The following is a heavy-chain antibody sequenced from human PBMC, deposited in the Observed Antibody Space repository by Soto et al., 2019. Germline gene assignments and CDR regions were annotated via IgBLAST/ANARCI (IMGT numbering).Heavy chain of an antibody. CDR3: ARGYCSGGSCYYYYYMDV. CDR1: GYTFTSYD. D-gene: IGHD2-15*01. Sequence: ASVKVSCKASGYTFTSYDINWVRQATGQGLEWMGWMNPNSGNTGYAQKFQGRVTMTRNTSISTAYMELSSLRSEDTAVYYCARGYCSGGSCYYYYYMDVWGKGTTLTVSS. V-gene: IGHV1-8*01. J-gene: IGHJ6*03. CDR2: MNPNSGNT.